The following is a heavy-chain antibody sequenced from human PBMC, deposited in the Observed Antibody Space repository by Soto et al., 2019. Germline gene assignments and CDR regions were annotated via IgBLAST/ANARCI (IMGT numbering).Heavy chain of an antibody. CDR3: ARAPLIIGQMTNRGQASPGILED. J-gene: IGHJ4*02. V-gene: IGHV1-2*02. Sequence: ASVNGSCPASGYRFSDHYIHWVRQAPGQGLEWMGWINPHNGATSLAQKFKYRVIMTSDTSISTVYIELTSLRSDETALYYCARAPLIIGQMTNRGQASPGILEDWGQATPVTVAS. CDR1: GYRFSDHY. CDR2: INPHNGAT. D-gene: IGHD2-8*01.